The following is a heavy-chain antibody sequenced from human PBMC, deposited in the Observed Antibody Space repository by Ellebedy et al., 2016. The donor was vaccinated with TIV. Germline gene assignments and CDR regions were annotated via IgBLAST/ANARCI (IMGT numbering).Heavy chain of an antibody. CDR3: ARAWIPYGLDV. Sequence: PGGSLRLSCAASGFTFSTYPMNWVRQAPGKGLEWVSIISANGGTTYYADSVKGRFTISRDNSKSTLYLQMSSLRGEDTAVYYCARAWIPYGLDVWGHGTTVTVSS. V-gene: IGHV3-23*01. J-gene: IGHJ6*02. CDR1: GFTFSTYP. CDR2: ISANGGTT. D-gene: IGHD5-12*01.